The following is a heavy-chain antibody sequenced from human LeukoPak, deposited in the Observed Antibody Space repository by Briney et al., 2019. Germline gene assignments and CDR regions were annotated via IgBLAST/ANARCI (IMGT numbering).Heavy chain of an antibody. CDR3: ARDGGLQTFDY. CDR2: ISSSSSYI. J-gene: IGHJ4*02. V-gene: IGHV3-21*01. CDR1: GFTFSSYS. D-gene: IGHD3-16*01. Sequence: GGSLRLSCAASGFTFSSYSMNWVRQAPGKGLEWVSSISSSSSYIYYADSVKGRFAISRDNAKNSLCLQMNSLRAEDTAVYYCARDGGLQTFDYWGQGTLVTVSS.